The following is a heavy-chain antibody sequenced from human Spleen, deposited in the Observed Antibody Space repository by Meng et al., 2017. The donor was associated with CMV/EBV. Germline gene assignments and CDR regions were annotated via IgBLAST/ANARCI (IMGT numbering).Heavy chain of an antibody. CDR3: ARDQGLVFGEVIPYFDY. CDR2: ISSSSSHI. Sequence: GESLKISCAASGFTFSSYGINWVRQAPGQGLEWISSISSSSSHIHYADSVKGRFTISRDYATNSVFLQMNTLRVDDTALYYCARDQGLVFGEVIPYFDYWGQGTPVTVSS. V-gene: IGHV3-21*01. CDR1: GFTFSSYG. J-gene: IGHJ4*02. D-gene: IGHD3-3*01.